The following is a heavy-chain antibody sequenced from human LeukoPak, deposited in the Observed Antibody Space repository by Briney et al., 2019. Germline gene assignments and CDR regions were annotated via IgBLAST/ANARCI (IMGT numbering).Heavy chain of an antibody. CDR3: ATNSDIVVVPAATPALGY. V-gene: IGHV4-30-4*01. D-gene: IGHD2-2*01. Sequence: PSQTLSLTCTVSGGSISSGDYYWSWIPQPPGKGLEWIGYIYYSGSTYYNPSLKSRVTISVDTSKNQFSLKLSSVTAADTAVYYCATNSDIVVVPAATPALGYWGQGTLVTVSS. CDR2: IYYSGST. J-gene: IGHJ4*02. CDR1: GGSISSGDYY.